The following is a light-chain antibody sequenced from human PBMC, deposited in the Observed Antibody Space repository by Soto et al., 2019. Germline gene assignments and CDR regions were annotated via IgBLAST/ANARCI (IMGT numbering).Light chain of an antibody. J-gene: IGKJ5*01. CDR2: DAA. CDR3: QQYDDRFSIT. CDR1: QDIKKF. Sequence: DIQMTQSPSSLSASVGDTVTITCQASQDIKKFLNWYQQKPGKAPKLLIYDAANLETGVTPRFSGSGSGTEFTFSIISLQPEDSATYYCQQYDDRFSITFGQGTRLDIK. V-gene: IGKV1-33*01.